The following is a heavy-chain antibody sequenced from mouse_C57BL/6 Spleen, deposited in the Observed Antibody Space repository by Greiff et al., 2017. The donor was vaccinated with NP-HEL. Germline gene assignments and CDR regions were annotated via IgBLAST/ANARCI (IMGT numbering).Heavy chain of an antibody. CDR2: IWSGGST. CDR3: ARDTTVVAKDYYAMDY. J-gene: IGHJ4*01. CDR1: GFSLTSYG. V-gene: IGHV2-2*01. Sequence: VKLMESGPGLVQPSQSLSITCTVSGFSLTSYGVHWVRQSPGKGLEWLGVIWSGGSTDYNAAFISRLSISKDNSKSQVFFKMNSLQADDTAIYYCARDTTVVAKDYYAMDYWGQGTSVTVSS. D-gene: IGHD1-1*01.